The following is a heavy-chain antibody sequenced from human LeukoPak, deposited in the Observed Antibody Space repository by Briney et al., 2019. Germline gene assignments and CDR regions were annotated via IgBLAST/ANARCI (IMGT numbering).Heavy chain of an antibody. Sequence: GGSLRLSCPASGFTFSSYSMNWVRQAPGKGLEWVSSISSSSSYIYYADSVKGRFTISRDNAKNSLYLQMNSLRAEDTALYYCAKDPNGDYVGAFDMWGPGTMVVVSS. CDR1: GFTFSSYS. D-gene: IGHD4-17*01. CDR2: ISSSSSYI. J-gene: IGHJ3*02. CDR3: AKDPNGDYVGAFDM. V-gene: IGHV3-21*04.